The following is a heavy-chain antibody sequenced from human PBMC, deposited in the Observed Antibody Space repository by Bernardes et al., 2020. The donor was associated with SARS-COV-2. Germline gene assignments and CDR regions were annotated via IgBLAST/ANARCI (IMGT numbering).Heavy chain of an antibody. CDR1: GFSLSTSGQC. J-gene: IGHJ4*02. D-gene: IGHD3-9*01. V-gene: IGHV2-70*11. Sequence: SCPTLVKPTSTFTLTCTFLGFSLSTSGQCVSWIGQPPAKALEWHERIDCDGDISYTTSLKTRLTISKDTSKNQVVPTMTNLDTVDTATYYCARTFYDIFTGYYWGFDYWGQETRVTVSS. CDR3: ARTFYDIFTGYYWGFDY. CDR2: IDCDGDI.